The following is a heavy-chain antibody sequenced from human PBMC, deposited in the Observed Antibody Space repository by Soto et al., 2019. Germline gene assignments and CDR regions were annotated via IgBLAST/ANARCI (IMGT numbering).Heavy chain of an antibody. CDR3: AKDSRNVAVSAARVYGMDV. CDR1: GFTFSDYA. D-gene: IGHD2-2*01. J-gene: IGHJ6*01. CDR2: TRSNGENT. Sequence: EVQVVESGGGVVPPAGSLRLSCAGSGFTFSDYAMTWVRQAPGKGLEWVSTTRSNGENTYYGDSAKGRFTVSIDNSKNTLYLEMSSVRAEDTDVYYCAKDSRNVAVSAARVYGMDVWGQGTTVTVSS. V-gene: IGHV3-23*04.